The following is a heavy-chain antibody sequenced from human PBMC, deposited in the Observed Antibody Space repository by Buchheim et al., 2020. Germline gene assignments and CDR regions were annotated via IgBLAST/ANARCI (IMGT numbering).Heavy chain of an antibody. Sequence: EVRLLESGGGLVQPGGSLRLSCAASGFTFSSYAMSWVRQAPGKGLELVSSISGSGNSTFYADSVKGRFTISRDNSKNTLYFQMNSLRAEDTAVYYCAKGSGITIFGVVIFSWGQGTL. CDR3: AKGSGITIFGVVIFS. CDR2: ISGSGNST. CDR1: GFTFSSYA. V-gene: IGHV3-23*01. J-gene: IGHJ5*02. D-gene: IGHD3-3*01.